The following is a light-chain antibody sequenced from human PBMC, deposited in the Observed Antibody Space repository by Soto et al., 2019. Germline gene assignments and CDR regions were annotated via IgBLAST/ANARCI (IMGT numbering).Light chain of an antibody. Sequence: EVVLTQSPGALSLSPGERATLSCRASQSVSSRLAWYQQKPGQAPRLLISGASSRATGIPDRFSGSGSGTDFTLTISRLEPEDFALYYCQQYVTSAITFGQGTLLEIK. V-gene: IGKV3-20*01. CDR3: QQYVTSAIT. CDR2: GAS. CDR1: QSVSSR. J-gene: IGKJ5*01.